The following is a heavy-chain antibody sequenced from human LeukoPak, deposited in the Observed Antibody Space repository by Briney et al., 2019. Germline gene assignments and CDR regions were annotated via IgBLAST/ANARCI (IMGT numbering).Heavy chain of an antibody. D-gene: IGHD2-15*01. CDR2: ISGSGGST. CDR1: GFTFSSYG. CDR3: AKNSGGTCYSHLDY. V-gene: IGHV3-23*01. Sequence: PGGPLRLSCAASGFTFSSYGMTWVRQAPGKGLEWVSGISGSGGSTYYEDSVKGRFTISRDNSKNTLYLQMNSLRAEDTAVYYCAKNSGGTCYSHLDYWGQGTLVTVSS. J-gene: IGHJ4*02.